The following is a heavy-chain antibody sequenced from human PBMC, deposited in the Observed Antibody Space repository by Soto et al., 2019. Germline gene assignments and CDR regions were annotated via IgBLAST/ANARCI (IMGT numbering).Heavy chain of an antibody. CDR3: TTGSVEGV. D-gene: IGHD2-15*01. CDR1: GFSFSNAW. CDR2: IKRKIDGEAT. Sequence: EVQLVESGGGLVKPGGSLRLSCAASGFSFSNAWMNWVRQAPGKGLEWVGRIKRKIDGEATDYSAPVKGRFTVSRDDSKSALYMHMNSLKGDDTAVYYCTTGSVEGVWGQGTKVTVSS. J-gene: IGHJ6*02. V-gene: IGHV3-15*07.